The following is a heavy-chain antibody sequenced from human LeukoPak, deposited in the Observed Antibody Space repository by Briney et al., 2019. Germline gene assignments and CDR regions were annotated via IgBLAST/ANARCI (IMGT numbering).Heavy chain of an antibody. D-gene: IGHD2-2*01. CDR3: ARDPGERSSTRKFDY. CDR1: GFTFSYYW. Sequence: GGSLRLSCAASGFTFSYYWMSWVRQAPGKGLEWVANIKQVGTEKYYADSVKGRFTISRDNAKNSLYLQMNNLRGEDTAVYYCARDPGERSSTRKFDYWGQGTLVTVPS. CDR2: IKQVGTEK. J-gene: IGHJ4*02. V-gene: IGHV3-7*01.